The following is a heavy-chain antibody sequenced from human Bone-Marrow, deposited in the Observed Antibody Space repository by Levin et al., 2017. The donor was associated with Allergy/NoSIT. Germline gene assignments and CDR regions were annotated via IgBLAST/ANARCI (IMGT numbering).Heavy chain of an antibody. CDR2: ISSSGDTI. D-gene: IGHD6-19*01. J-gene: IGHJ6*03. CDR3: ARPPQWLGYMDV. Sequence: PGWSLRLSCEVSGFTFSYYSMNWVRQAPGKGLEWVSYISSSGDTIYYADSVRGRFTLSRDNAKNSLYLQMNSLRAEDTAVYYCARPPQWLGYMDVWGKGTTVTVSS. CDR1: GFTFSYYS. V-gene: IGHV3-48*01.